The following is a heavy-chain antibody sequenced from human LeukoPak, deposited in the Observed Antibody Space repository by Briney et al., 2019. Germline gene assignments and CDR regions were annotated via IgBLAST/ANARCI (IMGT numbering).Heavy chain of an antibody. Sequence: ASVKVSCKASGYTFTGYYMHWVRQAPGQGLEWMGWINPNSGGTNYAQKFQGRVTMTRDTSISTAYMELSRLRSDDTAVYYCARGGRVLWFGESLSSLFDYWGQGTLVTVSS. J-gene: IGHJ4*02. CDR1: GYTFTGYY. CDR3: ARGGRVLWFGESLSSLFDY. D-gene: IGHD3-10*01. CDR2: INPNSGGT. V-gene: IGHV1-2*02.